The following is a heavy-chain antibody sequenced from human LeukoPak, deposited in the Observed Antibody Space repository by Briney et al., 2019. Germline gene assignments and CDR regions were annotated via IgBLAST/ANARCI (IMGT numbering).Heavy chain of an antibody. CDR2: ISYDGSSK. D-gene: IGHD5-18*01. J-gene: IGHJ3*02. Sequence: GGSLRLSCAASGFTFSSCAMHWVRQAPGKGLEWVALISYDGSSKYYADSVKGRFTISRDNSKNTLYLQLSSLRAEDTALYYCARDPKGGYSYGWGAFDIWGQGTMVTVSS. CDR1: GFTFSSCA. V-gene: IGHV3-30-3*01. CDR3: ARDPKGGYSYGWGAFDI.